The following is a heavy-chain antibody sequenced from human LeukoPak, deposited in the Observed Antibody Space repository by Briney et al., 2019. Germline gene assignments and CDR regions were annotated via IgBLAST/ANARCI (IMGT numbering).Heavy chain of an antibody. D-gene: IGHD3-10*01. CDR3: ARDSGRFDVFDI. CDR1: GFTVSTNY. J-gene: IGHJ3*02. V-gene: IGHV3-53*01. CDR2: IYSDGRT. Sequence: GGSLRLSCAAPGFTVSTNYMSWVRQAPGKGLEWVSVIYSDGRTYYADSVKGRFTISRDNSKNTLYLQMKSLRAEDTAVYYCARDSGRFDVFDIWGQGTMVTVSS.